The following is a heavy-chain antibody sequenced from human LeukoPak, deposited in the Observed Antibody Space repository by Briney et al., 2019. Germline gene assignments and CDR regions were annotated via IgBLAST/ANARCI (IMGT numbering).Heavy chain of an antibody. CDR1: AFTVSNKY. V-gene: IGHV3-48*03. Sequence: GGSLRLSCTDSAFTVSNKYMNWVRQAPGKGLEWVSYIRSSGSTIYYADSVKGRFTISRDNAKNSLYLQMNSLRAEDTAVYYCARDCGGGSCYGPYEAFDIWGQGTMVTVSS. J-gene: IGHJ3*02. CDR3: ARDCGGGSCYGPYEAFDI. D-gene: IGHD2-15*01. CDR2: IRSSGSTI.